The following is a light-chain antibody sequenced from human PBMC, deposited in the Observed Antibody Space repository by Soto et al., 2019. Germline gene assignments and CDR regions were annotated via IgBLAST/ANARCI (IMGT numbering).Light chain of an antibody. CDR3: CSYAAVNTYVI. J-gene: IGLJ2*01. V-gene: IGLV2-23*02. CDR1: SSDVGTYNL. CDR2: EVS. Sequence: QSALTQPASVSGSPGQSITISCTGTSSDVGTYNLVSWYQHHPGKAPKLMIYEVSKRPSRISNRFSGSKSGDTASLTISGLQAEDEADYYCCSYAAVNTYVIFGGGTKLTVL.